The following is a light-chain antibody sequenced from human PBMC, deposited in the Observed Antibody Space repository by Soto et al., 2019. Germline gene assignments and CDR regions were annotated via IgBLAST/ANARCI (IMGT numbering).Light chain of an antibody. CDR3: QQRRSYPLT. J-gene: IGKJ5*01. Sequence: DIQLTQSPSFLSASVGDRVTITCRASQDINTYLAWYQQKPGKAPKLLIFAASTLQNGVPSRFSGSGSGTEVIVTITSLQPEDCAAYYCQQRRSYPLTFGQGKRLEIK. V-gene: IGKV1-9*01. CDR2: AAS. CDR1: QDINTY.